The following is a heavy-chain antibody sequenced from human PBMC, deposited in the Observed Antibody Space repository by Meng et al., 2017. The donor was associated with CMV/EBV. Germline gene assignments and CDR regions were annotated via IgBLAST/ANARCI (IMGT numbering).Heavy chain of an antibody. J-gene: IGHJ3*02. CDR3: ARPNDSSGYRNAFDI. Sequence: QVQLPELGPGLLKPSETLSLTCAVYGGSFSGYYWSWIRQPPGKGLEWIGEINHSGSTNYNPSLKSRVTISVDTSKNQFSLKLSSVTAADTAVYYCARPNDSSGYRNAFDIWGQGTMVTVSS. V-gene: IGHV4-34*02. D-gene: IGHD3-22*01. CDR2: INHSGST. CDR1: GGSFSGYY.